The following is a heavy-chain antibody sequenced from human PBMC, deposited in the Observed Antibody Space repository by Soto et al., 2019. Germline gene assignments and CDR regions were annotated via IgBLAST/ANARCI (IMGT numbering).Heavy chain of an antibody. J-gene: IGHJ3*02. CDR3: AKDRHSSSYPPGFDI. V-gene: IGHV3-23*01. Sequence: KGLEWVSAISGSGGSTYYADSVKGRFTISRDNSKNTLYLQMNSLRAEDTVVYYCAKDRHSSSYPPGFDIWGHRTMVIV. CDR2: ISGSGGST. D-gene: IGHD6-6*01.